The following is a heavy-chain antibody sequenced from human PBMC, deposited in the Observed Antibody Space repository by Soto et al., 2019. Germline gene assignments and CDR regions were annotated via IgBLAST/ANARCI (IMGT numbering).Heavy chain of an antibody. V-gene: IGHV3-48*02. Sequence: SGGSLRLSCAASGFTFSSYSMNWVRQAPGKGLEWVSYISSSSSTIYYADSVKGRFTISRDNAKNSLYLQMNSLRDEDTAVYYCARGSYSYGPQYYYYGMDVWGQGTTVTVSS. CDR2: ISSSSSTI. CDR1: GFTFSSYS. CDR3: ARGSYSYGPQYYYYGMDV. J-gene: IGHJ6*02. D-gene: IGHD5-18*01.